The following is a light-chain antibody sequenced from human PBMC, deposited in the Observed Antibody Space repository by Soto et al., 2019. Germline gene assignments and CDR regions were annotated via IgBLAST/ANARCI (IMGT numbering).Light chain of an antibody. CDR3: QQSRV. CDR2: KTS. V-gene: IGKV1-5*03. Sequence: DIPMTQSPSTLSASVGDRVTITCRASQSISSWLAWYQQKPGKAPKLLIYKTSSLKSGVPSRFSGSGSGTEFTLTISSLQADDFATYYCQQSRVFGPGTKVDIK. CDR1: QSISSW. J-gene: IGKJ3*01.